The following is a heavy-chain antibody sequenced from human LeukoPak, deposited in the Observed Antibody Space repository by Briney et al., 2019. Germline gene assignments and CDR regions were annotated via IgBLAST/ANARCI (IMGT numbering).Heavy chain of an antibody. D-gene: IGHD5-12*01. Sequence: GGSLRLSCAASGFTFSSYWMHWVRQAPGKGLVWVSRINSDGSSTSYADSVKGRFTISRDNAKNTLYLQINSLRAEDTAVYYCARDSRYSGYDFDYWGQGTLVTVSS. CDR3: ARDSRYSGYDFDY. V-gene: IGHV3-74*01. CDR1: GFTFSSYW. J-gene: IGHJ4*02. CDR2: INSDGSST.